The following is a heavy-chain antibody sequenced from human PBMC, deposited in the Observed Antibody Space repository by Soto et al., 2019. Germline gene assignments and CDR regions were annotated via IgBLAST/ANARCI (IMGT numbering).Heavy chain of an antibody. Sequence: PSETRWFPWDSGGGCINISGYSWSWIRQSPGKGAHQTGYIHQAGITYYNPPLKGRITISLDRSNNQFSLNLSSVTAACTPVYFSARHRKESNYFDYWGQGPLVTVSS. CDR3: ARHRKESNYFDY. V-gene: IGHV4-30-2*06. CDR1: GGCINISGYS. CDR2: IHQAGIT. J-gene: IGHJ4*02.